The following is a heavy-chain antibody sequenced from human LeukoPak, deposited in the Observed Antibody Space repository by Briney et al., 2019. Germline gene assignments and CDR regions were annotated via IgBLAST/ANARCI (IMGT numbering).Heavy chain of an antibody. D-gene: IGHD5-12*01. CDR3: AGAYSDYNFLFDY. V-gene: IGHV4-59*01. CDR1: DATISRYY. J-gene: IGHJ4*02. Sequence: SETLSLTCTVSDATISRYYWSWIRQPPGKGLEWIGFVYYTGSTKYDPSRKSRVTISLDTSKNHCSLKMPSVTAADTAVYYCAGAYSDYNFLFDYWDQGTLVTVSS. CDR2: VYYTGST.